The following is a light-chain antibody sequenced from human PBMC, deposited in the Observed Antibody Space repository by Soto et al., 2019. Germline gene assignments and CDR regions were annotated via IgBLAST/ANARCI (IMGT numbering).Light chain of an antibody. CDR2: DAS. V-gene: IGKV1-5*01. Sequence: DIQMTQPPSALSASVGDRVTITCRASQNIRRWLAWYQQKPGKAPKLLIYDASTLESGVPSRFSGSGSGTEFTLTISSLQPGDFATYHCQQYNSLSSVSFGGGTKVEI. J-gene: IGKJ4*01. CDR1: QNIRRW. CDR3: QQYNSLSSVS.